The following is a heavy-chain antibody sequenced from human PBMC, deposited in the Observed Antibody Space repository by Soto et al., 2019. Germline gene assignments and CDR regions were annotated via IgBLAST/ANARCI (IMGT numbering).Heavy chain of an antibody. Sequence: QVQLVQSGAEVKKPGSSVKVSCKASGGTFSSYAISWVRQAPGQGLEWMGGIIPIFGTANYAQKFQGRVTITADESKSAAYMELSSLRSEDTAVYYCARGPSFVDNYCTNGVCCRFSSYFDLWGRGTLVTVSS. D-gene: IGHD2-8*01. CDR3: ARGPSFVDNYCTNGVCCRFSSYFDL. CDR2: IIPIFGTA. CDR1: GGTFSSYA. V-gene: IGHV1-69*01. J-gene: IGHJ2*01.